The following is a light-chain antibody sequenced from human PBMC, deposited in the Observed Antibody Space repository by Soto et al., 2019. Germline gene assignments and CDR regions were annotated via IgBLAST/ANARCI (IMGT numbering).Light chain of an antibody. CDR1: SGYSNYK. J-gene: IGLJ2*01. CDR2: VGTGGIVG. CDR3: GADYGSGSNFV. Sequence: QLVLTQPPSASASLGASVTLTCTLSSGYSNYKVDWYQQRPGKGPRFVMRVGTGGIVGSKGDGIPDRFSVLGSSLNRYLTIKNIQGEDESDYSCGADYGSGSNFVFGGGTKLTVL. V-gene: IGLV9-49*01.